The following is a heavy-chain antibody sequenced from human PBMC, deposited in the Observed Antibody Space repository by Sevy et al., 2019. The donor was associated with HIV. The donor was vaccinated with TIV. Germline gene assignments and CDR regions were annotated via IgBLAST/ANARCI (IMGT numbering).Heavy chain of an antibody. CDR3: SKVRYCTSTSCPTDFDY. V-gene: IGHV3-49*03. Sequence: GGSLRLSCTASGFSFGDYALSWFRQAPGKGLEWLAFIRNQAYGGTSEYAASVKGRFTISRDDSKSIAYLQMNSLKTEDTAVYYCSKVRYCTSTSCPTDFDYWGQGTLVTVSS. D-gene: IGHD2-2*01. CDR1: GFSFGDYA. CDR2: IRNQAYGGTS. J-gene: IGHJ4*02.